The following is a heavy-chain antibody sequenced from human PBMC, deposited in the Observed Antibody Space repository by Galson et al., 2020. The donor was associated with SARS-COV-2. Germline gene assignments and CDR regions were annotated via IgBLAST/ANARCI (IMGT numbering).Heavy chain of an antibody. J-gene: IGHJ4*02. V-gene: IGHV3-7*04. Sequence: QLGESLKISCVGSGFNFSAYYMTWVRQGPGKGLEYVARMSEGGSAKYYVDSVKGRFTISRDNTKNSMYLQMNDLRAEDTAVYYCARGGYKSPDFWGRGTLVTVSS. CDR1: GFNFSAYY. CDR3: ARGGYKSPDF. D-gene: IGHD5-12*01. CDR2: MSEGGSAK.